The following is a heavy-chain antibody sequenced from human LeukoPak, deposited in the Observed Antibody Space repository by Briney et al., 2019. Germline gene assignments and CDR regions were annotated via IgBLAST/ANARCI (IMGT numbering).Heavy chain of an antibody. CDR3: ARTTMINKGRFDY. D-gene: IGHD3-22*01. J-gene: IGHJ4*02. Sequence: GGSLRLSCAASGFTFSSYSMNWVRQAPGKGLEWVSYISSSSSTIYYADSVKGRFTISRDNAKNSLYLQMNSLRAEDTAVYYCARTTMINKGRFDYWGQGTLVTVSS. V-gene: IGHV3-48*01. CDR2: ISSSSSTI. CDR1: GFTFSSYS.